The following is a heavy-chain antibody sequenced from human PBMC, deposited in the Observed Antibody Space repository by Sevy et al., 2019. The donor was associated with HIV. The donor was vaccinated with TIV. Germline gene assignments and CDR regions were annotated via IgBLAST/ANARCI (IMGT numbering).Heavy chain of an antibody. CDR2: IYSDATT. V-gene: IGHV3-66*01. D-gene: IGHD5-18*01. CDR3: ARGKTGYGYALSY. CDR1: RFTVNNNY. J-gene: IGHJ4*02. Sequence: GGSLRLSCAASRFTVNNNYMTWVRQAPGKGLEGISIIYSDATTYHSDSVKDRFNISRVNPQNMLYIQMNNLRVEDTAVYYCARGKTGYGYALSYWGQGTLVTVSS.